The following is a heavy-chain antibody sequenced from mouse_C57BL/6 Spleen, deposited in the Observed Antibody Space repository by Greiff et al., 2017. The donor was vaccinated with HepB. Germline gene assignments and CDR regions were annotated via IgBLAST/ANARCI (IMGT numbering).Heavy chain of an antibody. J-gene: IGHJ3*01. Sequence: EVQRVESGGGLVKPGGSLKLSCAASGFTFSDYGMHWVRQAPEKGLEWVAYISSGSSTIYYADTVKGRFTISRDNAKNTLFLQMTSLRSEDTAMYYCARIYYGQRGFAYWGQGTLVTVSA. D-gene: IGHD2-1*01. V-gene: IGHV5-17*01. CDR2: ISSGSSTI. CDR3: ARIYYGQRGFAY. CDR1: GFTFSDYG.